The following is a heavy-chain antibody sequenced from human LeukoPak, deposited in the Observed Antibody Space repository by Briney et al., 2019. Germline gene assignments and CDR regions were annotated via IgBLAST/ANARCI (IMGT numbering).Heavy chain of an antibody. J-gene: IGHJ6*04. D-gene: IGHD6-19*01. CDR2: INSGGTST. CDR3: ARVSLAVYYYYGMDV. V-gene: IGHV3-74*01. CDR1: GFTFSSYW. Sequence: GGSLRLSCAASGFTFSSYWMHWVRQAPGKGLVWVSRINSGGTSTSYADSVKGRFTIPRDNAKNTLYLQMNSLRAEDTAVYYCARVSLAVYYYYGMDVWGKGTTVTVSS.